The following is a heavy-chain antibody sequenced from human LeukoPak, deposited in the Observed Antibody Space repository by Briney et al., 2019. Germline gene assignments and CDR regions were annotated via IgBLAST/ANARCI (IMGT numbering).Heavy chain of an antibody. J-gene: IGHJ4*02. CDR3: AKDPSIYGPRDFDY. CDR2: ISGGGDT. Sequence: GGSLRLSCAASGFSFSSYAMSWVRQAPGKGLEWVSVISGGGDTYYADSVRGRFTISRDNSKDTLYLRMNSLRAEDTAIYYCAKDPSIYGPRDFDYWGQGSLVTVSS. D-gene: IGHD2/OR15-2a*01. CDR1: GFSFSSYA. V-gene: IGHV3-23*01.